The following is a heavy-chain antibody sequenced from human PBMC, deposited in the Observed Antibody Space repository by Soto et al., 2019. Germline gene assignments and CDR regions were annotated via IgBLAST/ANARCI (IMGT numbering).Heavy chain of an antibody. CDR1: GGTFSSYA. D-gene: IGHD6-19*01. CDR3: ARDPGYSSGWYGQLDYYGMDV. J-gene: IGHJ6*02. Sequence: SVKVSCKASGGTFSSYAISWVRQAPGQELEWMGGIIPIFGTANYAQKFQGRVTITADKSTSTAYMELSSLRSEDTAVYYCARDPGYSSGWYGQLDYYGMDVWGQGTTVTVSS. V-gene: IGHV1-69*06. CDR2: IIPIFGTA.